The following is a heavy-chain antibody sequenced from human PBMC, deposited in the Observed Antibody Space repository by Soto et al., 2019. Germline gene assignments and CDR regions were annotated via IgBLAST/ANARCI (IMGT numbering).Heavy chain of an antibody. CDR2: INPAGTIT. D-gene: IGHD3-16*01. CDR3: TIDTFGLRDT. V-gene: IGHV3-74*01. CDR1: GFPFSHYW. J-gene: IGHJ5*02. Sequence: MQMVESGGGSVQPGGSLRLSCAASGFPFSHYWMPWVRQTPGKGLVWVSRINPAGTITNYADSVEGRFTISRDNADSALFLQMYSLSTEDTAIYYCTIDTFGLRDTWGQGTLVTVSS.